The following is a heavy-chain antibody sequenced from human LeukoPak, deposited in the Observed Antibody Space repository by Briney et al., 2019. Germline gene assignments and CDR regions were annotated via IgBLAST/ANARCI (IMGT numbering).Heavy chain of an antibody. J-gene: IGHJ5*02. CDR2: TNWNGGST. Sequence: PGGSLRLSCAVSGFTFSSYYMHWVRQAPGKGLEWVSGTNWNGGSTGYADSVKGRFTISRDNAKNSLYLQMNRLRAEDTAFYYCARDGVGWETTSWGQGTLVTVSS. D-gene: IGHD1-26*01. V-gene: IGHV3-20*04. CDR3: ARDGVGWETTS. CDR1: GFTFSSYY.